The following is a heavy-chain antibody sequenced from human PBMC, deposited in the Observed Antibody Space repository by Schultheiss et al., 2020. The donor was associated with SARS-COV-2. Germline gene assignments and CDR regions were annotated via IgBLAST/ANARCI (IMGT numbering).Heavy chain of an antibody. CDR2: INHSGST. V-gene: IGHV4-39*01. CDR3: ARGRLIVGATRRNYFDY. J-gene: IGHJ4*02. CDR1: GGSVSSGSDH. Sequence: SETLSLTCTVSGGSVSSGSDHWSWIRQPPGKGLEWIGEINHSGSTYYNPSLKSRVTISVDTSKNQFSLKLSSVTAADTAVYYCARGRLIVGATRRNYFDYWGQGTLVTVSS. D-gene: IGHD1-26*01.